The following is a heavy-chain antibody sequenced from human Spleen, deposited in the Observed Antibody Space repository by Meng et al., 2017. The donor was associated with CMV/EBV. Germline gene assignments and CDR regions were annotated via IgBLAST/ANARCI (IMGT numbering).Heavy chain of an antibody. Sequence: QVQLVQSGTEVKKPGASVKISCKASGYTFTSYYMHWMRQAPGQGLEWVGIIKPSDGSTTYTQKFKGRVTMTWDTSTSTVYLELSSLRSDDTAVFYCAREMPHTYYFDFWGQGTLVTVSS. CDR1: GYTFTSYY. CDR2: IKPSDGST. V-gene: IGHV1-46*01. D-gene: IGHD2-2*01. CDR3: AREMPHTYYFDF. J-gene: IGHJ4*02.